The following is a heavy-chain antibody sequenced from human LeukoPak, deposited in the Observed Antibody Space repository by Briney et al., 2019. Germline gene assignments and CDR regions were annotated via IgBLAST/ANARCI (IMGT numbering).Heavy chain of an antibody. CDR2: INHSGST. J-gene: IGHJ4*02. CDR3: ARAVLLWFGELYYFDY. V-gene: IGHV4-34*01. CDR1: GGSFSGYY. D-gene: IGHD3-10*01. Sequence: SETLSLTCAVYGGSFSGYYWSWIRQPPGKGLEWIGEINHSGSTNYNPSLKSRVTISVDMSKNQFSLKLSSVTAADTAVYYCARAVLLWFGELYYFDYWGQGALVTVSS.